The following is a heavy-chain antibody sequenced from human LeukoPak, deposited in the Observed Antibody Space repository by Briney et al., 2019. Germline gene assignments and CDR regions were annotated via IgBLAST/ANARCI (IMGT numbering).Heavy chain of an antibody. J-gene: IGHJ2*01. CDR3: AKTEGAGLNTWYFDL. Sequence: SETLSLSCTVSGGSISSGGYYWSWIRQHPGKGLEWMGNIYHTGSTYYNPSLKSRFIMSVDTSKNQFSLKLSAVAAADTAVYYCAKTEGAGLNTWYFDLWGRGTLVTVSS. D-gene: IGHD1-26*01. CDR2: IYHTGST. V-gene: IGHV4-31*03. CDR1: GGSISSGGYY.